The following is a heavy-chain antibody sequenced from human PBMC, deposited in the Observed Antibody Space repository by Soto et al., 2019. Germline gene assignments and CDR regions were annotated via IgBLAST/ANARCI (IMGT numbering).Heavy chain of an antibody. D-gene: IGHD3-3*01. Sequence: QVPLQESGPGLVKPSQTLSLTCTVSGGSISSGGYYWSWIRQHPGKGLEWNGFIYYSGSTHYNPSLKSRLTISVDTSQNQFSLKLSSVTAADTAVYYCARRVGVVIGYGMDVWGQGTTVTVSS. V-gene: IGHV4-31*03. CDR3: ARRVGVVIGYGMDV. CDR2: IYYSGST. CDR1: GGSISSGGYY. J-gene: IGHJ6*02.